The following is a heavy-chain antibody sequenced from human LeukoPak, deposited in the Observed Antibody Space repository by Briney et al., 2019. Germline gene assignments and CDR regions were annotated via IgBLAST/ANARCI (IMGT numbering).Heavy chain of an antibody. J-gene: IGHJ4*02. Sequence: GESLKISCKGSGYSFTNYWIGWVRQMPGKGLEWMGLIYPGDSDTKYTPSFQGQVTISVHKSISTAYLQWNSLKASDTAMYYCARLSFGGNSDLDYWGQGTLVTVSS. V-gene: IGHV5-51*01. CDR2: IYPGDSDT. CDR1: GYSFTNYW. CDR3: ARLSFGGNSDLDY. D-gene: IGHD4-23*01.